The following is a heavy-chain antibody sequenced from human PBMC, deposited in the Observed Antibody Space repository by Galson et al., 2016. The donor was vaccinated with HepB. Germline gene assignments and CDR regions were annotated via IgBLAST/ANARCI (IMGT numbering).Heavy chain of an antibody. CDR3: ARPRRWPQYYYGLDV. D-gene: IGHD5-24*01. V-gene: IGHV3-30-3*01. J-gene: IGHJ6*02. Sequence: HWVRQAPGKGLEWVAVISYDGSHKHYRDSVKGRFTISRDNSKNTLYLQMNSLRREDTAVYYCARPRRWPQYYYGLDVWGQGTTVTVSS. CDR2: ISYDGSHK.